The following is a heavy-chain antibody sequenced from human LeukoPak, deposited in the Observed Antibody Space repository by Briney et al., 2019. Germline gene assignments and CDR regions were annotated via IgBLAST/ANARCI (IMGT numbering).Heavy chain of an antibody. V-gene: IGHV4-34*01. CDR2: INHSGST. Sequence: SETLSLTCAVYGGSFSGYYRSWIRQPPGKGLEWIGEINHSGSTNYNPSLKSRVTISVDTSKNQFSLKLSSVTAADTAVYYCARARSSGWRRYYFDYWGQGTLVTVSS. CDR1: GGSFSGYY. J-gene: IGHJ4*02. CDR3: ARARSSGWRRYYFDY. D-gene: IGHD6-19*01.